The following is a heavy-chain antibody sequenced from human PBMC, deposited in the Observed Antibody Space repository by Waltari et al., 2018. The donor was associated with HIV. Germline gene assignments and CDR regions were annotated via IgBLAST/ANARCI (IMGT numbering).Heavy chain of an antibody. CDR3: ARGRPRYSSSWYERRGSYYFDY. CDR1: GGSFSGYY. Sequence: QVQLQQWGAGLLKPSETLSLTCAVYGGSFSGYYWSWIRQPPGKGLEWIGEINHSGSTNYNPSLKSRVTISVDTSKNQFSLKLSSVTAADTAVYYCARGRPRYSSSWYERRGSYYFDYWGQGTLVTVSS. V-gene: IGHV4-34*01. J-gene: IGHJ4*02. D-gene: IGHD6-13*01. CDR2: INHSGST.